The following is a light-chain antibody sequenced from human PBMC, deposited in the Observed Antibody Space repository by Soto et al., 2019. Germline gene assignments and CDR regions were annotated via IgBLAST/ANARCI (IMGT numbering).Light chain of an antibody. CDR2: DAS. CDR1: QSINSRS. V-gene: IGKV3-20*01. CDR3: QQYVASPYT. J-gene: IGKJ2*01. Sequence: DIVLTQSPGTLSLSPGERATLSCGASQSINSRSLAWYQQKPGQAPRLLIYDASSRATGIPDRFSASGSGTDFTLTISSLEPEDFAVYYCQQYVASPYTFGHGTKVDIK.